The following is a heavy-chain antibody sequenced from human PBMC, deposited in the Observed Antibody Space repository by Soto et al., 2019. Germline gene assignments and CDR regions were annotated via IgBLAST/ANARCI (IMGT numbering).Heavy chain of an antibody. D-gene: IGHD1-26*01. CDR1: GFIFSNYV. CDR2: ISDSGGTS. V-gene: IGHV3-23*04. CDR3: GKPPGALLTFDY. Sequence: EVQLVDSGGGLVQPGGSLRLSCAASGFIFSNYVMSWVRQAPGKGLEWVSSISDSGGTSYYADSVKGRFTISRDNSKNPLDLQNNSLRAEDTAKYYWGKPPGALLTFDYWGQGTLVTVSS. J-gene: IGHJ4*02.